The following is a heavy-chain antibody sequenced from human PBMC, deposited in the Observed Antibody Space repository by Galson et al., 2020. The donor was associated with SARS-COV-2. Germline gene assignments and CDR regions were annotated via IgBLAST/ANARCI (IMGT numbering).Heavy chain of an antibody. J-gene: IGHJ3*02. V-gene: IGHV4-38-2*02. CDR2: IYHSGST. D-gene: IGHD3-3*01. CDR3: ARDSYEPYDFWSGYYISAFDI. CDR1: GYSISSGYY. Sequence: SQTLSLTCAVSGYSISSGYYWGWIRQPPGKGLEWIGSIYHSGSTYYNPSLKSRVTISVDTSKNQFSLKLSSVTAADTAVYYCARDSYEPYDFWSGYYISAFDIWGQGTMVTVSS.